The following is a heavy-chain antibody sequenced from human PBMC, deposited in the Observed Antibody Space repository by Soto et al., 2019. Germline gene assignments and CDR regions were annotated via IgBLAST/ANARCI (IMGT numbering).Heavy chain of an antibody. D-gene: IGHD2-15*01. V-gene: IGHV3-15*01. CDR1: GFTVSNAW. CDR2: IKSKTDGGTA. CDR3: AKRWELLG. Sequence: ELQLVESGGGLVKPGGSLRLSCAASGFTVSNAWMSWVRQAPGKGLEWIGLIKSKTDGGTADYAAPVKGRFTISRDDSKNTLYLQMNSLKTEDTAVYYCAKRWELLGGGEGTLVTVSS. J-gene: IGHJ4*02.